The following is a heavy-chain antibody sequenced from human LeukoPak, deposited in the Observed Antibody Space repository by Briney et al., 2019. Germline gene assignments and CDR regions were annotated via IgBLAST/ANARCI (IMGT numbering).Heavy chain of an antibody. Sequence: SETLSLTCAVYGGSFSGYYWSWIRQPPGKGLEWIGEINHSGSTNYNPSLKSRVTISVDTSKNQFSLKLSSETAADTAVYYCARGSYWEMATIYPTEFDYWGQGTLVTVSS. D-gene: IGHD5-24*01. V-gene: IGHV4-34*01. CDR2: INHSGST. CDR3: ARGSYWEMATIYPTEFDY. CDR1: GGSFSGYY. J-gene: IGHJ4*02.